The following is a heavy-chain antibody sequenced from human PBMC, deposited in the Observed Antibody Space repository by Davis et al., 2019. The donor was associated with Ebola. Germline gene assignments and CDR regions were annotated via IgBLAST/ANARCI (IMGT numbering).Heavy chain of an antibody. V-gene: IGHV3-30*03. J-gene: IGHJ4*02. CDR3: ARGIDY. CDR1: GFTFSSYG. Sequence: GESLKISCAASGFTFSSYGMHWVRQAPGKGLEWVAVISYDGSNKYYADSVKGRFTISRDNSKNTLYLQMNSLRAEDTAVYYSARGIDYWGQGTLVTVSS. CDR2: ISYDGSNK.